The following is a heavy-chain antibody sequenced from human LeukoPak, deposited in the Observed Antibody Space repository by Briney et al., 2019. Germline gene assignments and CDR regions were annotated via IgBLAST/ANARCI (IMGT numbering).Heavy chain of an antibody. D-gene: IGHD4-17*01. CDR3: ARNSDYGDFY. J-gene: IGHJ4*02. CDR2: IYHTGST. V-gene: IGHV4-59*08. Sequence: SETLSLTCTVSGGSISSYYWSWIRQPPGKGLEWIGYIYHTGSTNYNPSLKSRVTISADTSKNHFSLKLSSVTAADTAVYYCARNSDYGDFYWGQGTLVTVSS. CDR1: GGSISSYY.